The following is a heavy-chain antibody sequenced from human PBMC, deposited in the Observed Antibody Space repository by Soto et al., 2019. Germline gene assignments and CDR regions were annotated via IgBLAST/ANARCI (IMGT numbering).Heavy chain of an antibody. J-gene: IGHJ6*02. Sequence: EVQLLESGGGVVQPGGSLRLSCAASGFTFSDYAMSWVRQAPGKGLEWVSGISGSGGSTYYADPVKGRFTISRDNSENTLYLQVNSLRAEDTAVYYCARRVITDYYYYGMDVWGQGTRVTVSS. CDR3: ARRVITDYYYYGMDV. V-gene: IGHV3-23*01. CDR2: ISGSGGST. D-gene: IGHD3-22*01. CDR1: GFTFSDYA.